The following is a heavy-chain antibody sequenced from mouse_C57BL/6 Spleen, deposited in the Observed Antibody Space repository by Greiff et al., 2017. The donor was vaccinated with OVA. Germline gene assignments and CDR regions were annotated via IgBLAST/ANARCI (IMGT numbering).Heavy chain of an antibody. Sequence: QVQLKQPGAELVRPGSSVKLSCKASGYTFTSYWMHWVKQRPIQGLEWIGNIDPADSETHYHQKFKDKATLTADKSSSTAYMQLSSLPSEDSAVYYCAGWNDSAWMAYWGQGTLVTVSA. V-gene: IGHV1-52*01. CDR3: AGWNDSAWMAY. CDR1: GYTFTSYW. CDR2: IDPADSET. D-gene: IGHD2-4*01. J-gene: IGHJ3*01.